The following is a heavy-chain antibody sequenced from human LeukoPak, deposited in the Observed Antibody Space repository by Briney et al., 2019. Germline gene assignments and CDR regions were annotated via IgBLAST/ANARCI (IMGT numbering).Heavy chain of an antibody. Sequence: ASVKVSCKASGYTFTCYYVHWVRQAPGQGLEWMGWIDPHSGATNYAQNFQGRVTMSRDTSITTAYMELSSLRSEDTAMYYCAREGEYYAESGNLIDAADVWGQGTMVIVSA. V-gene: IGHV1-2*02. J-gene: IGHJ3*01. CDR2: IDPHSGAT. CDR1: GYTFTCYY. CDR3: AREGEYYAESGNLIDAADV. D-gene: IGHD3-10*01.